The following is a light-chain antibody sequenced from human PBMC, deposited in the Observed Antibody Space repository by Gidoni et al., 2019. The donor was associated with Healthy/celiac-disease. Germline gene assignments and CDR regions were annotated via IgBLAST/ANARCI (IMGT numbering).Light chain of an antibody. J-gene: IGKJ2*01. CDR2: GAS. Sequence: EIVWTQSPGTLSSSPEERATRSCRASQSVSSSYLAWYQQKPGQEPRLLIYGASSRATGIPDRFSGSGSGTDFTFTISRLEPEDFAVYYCQQYGSSPPAYTFGQGTKLEIK. CDR3: QQYGSSPPAYT. CDR1: QSVSSSY. V-gene: IGKV3-20*01.